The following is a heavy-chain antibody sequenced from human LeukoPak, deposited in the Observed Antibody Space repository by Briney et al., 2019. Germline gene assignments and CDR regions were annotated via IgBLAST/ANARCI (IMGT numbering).Heavy chain of an antibody. V-gene: IGHV3-23*01. CDR3: AKDRYYYGSGSYFAPYFDY. Sequence: PGGSLRLSCAASGFTFSSYAMSWVRQAPGKGLEWVSAISGSGGSTYHADSVKGRFTISRDNSKNTLYLQMNSLRAEDTAVYYCAKDRYYYGSGSYFAPYFDYWGQGTLVTVSS. CDR1: GFTFSSYA. J-gene: IGHJ4*02. D-gene: IGHD3-10*01. CDR2: ISGSGGST.